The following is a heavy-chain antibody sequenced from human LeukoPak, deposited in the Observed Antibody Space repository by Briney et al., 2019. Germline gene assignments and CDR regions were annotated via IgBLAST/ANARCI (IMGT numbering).Heavy chain of an antibody. Sequence: GRSLRLSCAASGFTFSSYGMHWVRQAPGKGLEWVAVIWYDGSNKYYADSVKGRFTISRDNSKNTLYLQMNSLRAEDTAVYYCARDSSFGGSTFDIWGQGTMVTVSS. CDR2: IWYDGSNK. CDR1: GFTFSSYG. J-gene: IGHJ3*02. CDR3: ARDSSFGGSTFDI. D-gene: IGHD3-16*01. V-gene: IGHV3-33*01.